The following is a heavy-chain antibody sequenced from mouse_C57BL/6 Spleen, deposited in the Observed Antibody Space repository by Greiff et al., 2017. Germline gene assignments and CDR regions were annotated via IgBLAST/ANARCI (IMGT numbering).Heavy chain of an antibody. V-gene: IGHV1-72*01. J-gene: IGHJ1*03. CDR2: IDPNSGGT. Sequence: VQLQQPGAELVKPGASVKLSCKASGYTFTSYWMHWVKQRPGRGLELIGRIDPNSGGTKYNEKFKSKATLTVDKPSSTAYMQRSSLTSEDSAVYYCARSGTYWYFDVWGTGTTVTVSS. CDR3: ARSGTYWYFDV. CDR1: GYTFTSYW. D-gene: IGHD3-3*01.